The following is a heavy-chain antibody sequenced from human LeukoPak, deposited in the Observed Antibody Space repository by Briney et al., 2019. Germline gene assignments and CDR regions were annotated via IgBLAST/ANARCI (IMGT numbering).Heavy chain of an antibody. J-gene: IGHJ4*02. Sequence: GGSLRLSCAASGFTFSTYCMTWVRQAPGKGLEWVGRIKSKTDGGTTDYAAPVKGRFTISRDDSKNTLYLQMNSLKTEDTAVYYCTTRYYYGSGSLWGQGTLVTVSS. CDR1: GFTFSTYC. CDR2: IKSKTDGGTT. D-gene: IGHD3-10*01. V-gene: IGHV3-15*01. CDR3: TTRYYYGSGSL.